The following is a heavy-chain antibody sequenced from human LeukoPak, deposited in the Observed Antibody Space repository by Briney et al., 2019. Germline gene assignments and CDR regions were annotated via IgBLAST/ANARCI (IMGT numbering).Heavy chain of an antibody. V-gene: IGHV1-8*03. CDR1: GYTFTSYD. CDR3: ARRIVYGDYLNYYYYMDV. D-gene: IGHD4-17*01. CDR2: MNPNSGNT. J-gene: IGHJ6*03. Sequence: GASVKVSCKASGYTFTSYDINWVRQATGQGLEWMGWMNPNSGNTGYAQKFQGRVTITRNTSISTAYMELSSLRSEDTAVYYCARRIVYGDYLNYYYYMDVWGKGTTVTVSS.